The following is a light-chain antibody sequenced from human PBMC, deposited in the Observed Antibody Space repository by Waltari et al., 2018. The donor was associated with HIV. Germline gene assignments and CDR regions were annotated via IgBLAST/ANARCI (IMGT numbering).Light chain of an antibody. J-gene: IGLJ2*01. CDR3: GTWDSSLSAGV. CDR1: SSNIGHNY. Sequence: QSVLTQPPSVSAAPGQTVTISCSGSSSNIGHNYVSCYQQLPGTAPKLLIYDNNKRPSGIPDRFSGSKSGTSATLGITGLQTGDEADYYCGTWDSSLSAGVFGGGTKLTVL. V-gene: IGLV1-51*01. CDR2: DNN.